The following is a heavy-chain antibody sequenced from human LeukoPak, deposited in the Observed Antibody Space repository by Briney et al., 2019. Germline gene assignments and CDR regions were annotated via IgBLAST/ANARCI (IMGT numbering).Heavy chain of an antibody. CDR2: ITSSSSTI. Sequence: GGSLRLSCAASGFTFNSYSMIWVRQAPGKGLEWVSYITSSSSTIYYADSVRGRFTISRDNAKNSLYLQMNSLRAEDTAVYYCSRDSRGFDYWGQGTLVTVSS. V-gene: IGHV3-48*01. CDR1: GFTFNSYS. J-gene: IGHJ4*02. CDR3: SRDSRGFDY.